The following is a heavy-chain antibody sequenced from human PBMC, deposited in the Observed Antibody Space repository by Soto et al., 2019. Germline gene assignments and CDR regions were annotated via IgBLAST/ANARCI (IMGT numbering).Heavy chain of an antibody. CDR3: AREVRGYSSSYYCDC. CDR2: IWYDGSNK. J-gene: IGHJ4*02. CDR1: GFTFSSYG. D-gene: IGHD6-6*01. Sequence: GGSLRLSCAASGFTFSSYGMHWVPQAPGKGLEWVAVIWYDGSNKYYADSVKGRFTISRDNSKNTLYLQMNSLRAEDTAVYYCAREVRGYSSSYYCDCWGQRTRVTVYS. V-gene: IGHV3-33*01.